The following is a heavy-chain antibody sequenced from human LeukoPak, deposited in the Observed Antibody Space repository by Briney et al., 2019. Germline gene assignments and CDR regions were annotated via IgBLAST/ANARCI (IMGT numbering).Heavy chain of an antibody. V-gene: IGHV4-61*01. J-gene: IGHJ4*02. CDR1: GGSVSSGSYY. CDR3: ARVVGATTYYY. D-gene: IGHD1-26*01. CDR2: IYYSGGT. Sequence: SETLSLTCTVSGGSVSSGSYYWSWIRQPPGKGLEWIGYIYYSGGTNYNPSLKSRVTISVDTSKNQFSLKLSSVTAADTAVYYCARVVGATTYYYWGQGTLVTVSS.